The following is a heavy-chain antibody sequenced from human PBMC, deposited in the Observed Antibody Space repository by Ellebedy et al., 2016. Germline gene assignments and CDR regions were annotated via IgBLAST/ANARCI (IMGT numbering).Heavy chain of an antibody. CDR1: GFTFSSYA. D-gene: IGHD6-13*01. V-gene: IGHV3-30*14. CDR3: ARDSGSSSWAPDY. Sequence: GGSLRLSCAASGFTFSSYAMHWVRQAPGKGLEWVAVISYDGSNKYYADSVKGRFTISRDNSKNTLYLQMNSLRAEDTAVYYCARDSGSSSWAPDYWGQGTLVTVSS. J-gene: IGHJ4*02. CDR2: ISYDGSNK.